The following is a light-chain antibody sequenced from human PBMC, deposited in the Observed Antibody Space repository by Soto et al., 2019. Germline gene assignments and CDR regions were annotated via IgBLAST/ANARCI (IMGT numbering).Light chain of an antibody. V-gene: IGKV1-5*01. CDR3: QQYNSYPYT. CDR2: DAS. J-gene: IGKJ2*01. CDR1: QSISSW. Sequence: DIQMTQSPSTLSASVGDRVTNTCRASQSISSWLAWYQQKPGKAPKLLIYDASSLESGVPSRFSGSGSGTEFTLTISSLQPDDFATYYCQQYNSYPYTFGQGTKLEIQ.